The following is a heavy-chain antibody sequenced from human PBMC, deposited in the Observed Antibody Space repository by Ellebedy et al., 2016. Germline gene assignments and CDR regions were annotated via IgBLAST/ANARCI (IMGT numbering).Heavy chain of an antibody. Sequence: ASVKVSXXASGYTFTTYSITWVRQAPGQGLEWVGWISAYNGNTNYAQTFQGRATMTTDTSTSTAYMELRALRSDDAAVYYCARDLRGYDYDTTWDYWGQGTLVSVSS. CDR3: ARDLRGYDYDTTWDY. CDR1: GYTFTTYS. V-gene: IGHV1-18*01. J-gene: IGHJ4*02. D-gene: IGHD3-22*01. CDR2: ISAYNGNT.